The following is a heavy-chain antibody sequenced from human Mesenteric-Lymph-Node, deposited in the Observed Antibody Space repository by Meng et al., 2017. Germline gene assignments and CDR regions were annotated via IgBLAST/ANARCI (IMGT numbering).Heavy chain of an antibody. Sequence: GESLKISCVASGFTFSDAWMNWVRQAPGKGLEWVGRIQSQADGGTTDYAAPVKDRVTISRDDSKNTVYLQMNSLKTEDTAVYYCRSLTYSRRYYIDYWGQGTLVTVS. CDR3: RSLTYSRRYYIDY. J-gene: IGHJ4*02. D-gene: IGHD2-15*01. CDR2: IQSQADGGTT. CDR1: GFTFSDAW. V-gene: IGHV3-15*01.